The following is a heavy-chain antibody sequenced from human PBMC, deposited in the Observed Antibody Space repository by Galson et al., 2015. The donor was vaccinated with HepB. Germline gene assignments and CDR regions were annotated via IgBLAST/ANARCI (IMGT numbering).Heavy chain of an antibody. CDR2: ISYDRSNK. CDR1: GFRFNTYA. V-gene: IGHV3-30*04. Sequence: SLRLSCAASGFRFNTYAMHWVRQTPGKGLEWMAVISYDRSNKYYGDSVESRFSISRDNSKNTLYLQMNSLRAEDTAVYYCAKDRLTGNYFAGDFDYWGQGTLVTVSS. D-gene: IGHD3-9*01. J-gene: IGHJ4*02. CDR3: AKDRLTGNYFAGDFDY.